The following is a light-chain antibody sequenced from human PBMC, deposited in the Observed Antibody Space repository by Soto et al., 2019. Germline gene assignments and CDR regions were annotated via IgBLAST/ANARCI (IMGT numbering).Light chain of an antibody. V-gene: IGKV3-20*01. CDR1: QSVSSTY. J-gene: IGKJ1*01. CDR3: QQYVSSPQT. CDR2: GVS. Sequence: EIVLTQSPGTLSLSPGERATLSFRASQSVSSTYLIWYQQKPGQAPRLLIYGVSGRATGIPDRFSGSGSGTDFTLTISRLEPEDFAMYFCQQYVSSPQTFGQGTKVDIK.